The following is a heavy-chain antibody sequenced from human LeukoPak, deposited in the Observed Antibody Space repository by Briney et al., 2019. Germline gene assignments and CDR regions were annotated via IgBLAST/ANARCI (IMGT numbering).Heavy chain of an antibody. Sequence: GGSLTLSCSASGFTFSSYSMHWVRQPPGKGLEYVSAISSNGGSTYYADSVKGRFTISRDNSKNTLYLQMSSLGAEDTAVYYCVKDPRHCSGGSCYSQPPLFDYWGQGTLVTVSS. V-gene: IGHV3-64D*06. CDR1: GFTFSSYS. D-gene: IGHD2-15*01. CDR2: ISSNGGST. CDR3: VKDPRHCSGGSCYSQPPLFDY. J-gene: IGHJ4*02.